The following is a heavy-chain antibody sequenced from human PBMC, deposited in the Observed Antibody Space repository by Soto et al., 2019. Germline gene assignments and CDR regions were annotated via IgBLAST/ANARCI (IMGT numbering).Heavy chain of an antibody. Sequence: EVQLLESGGGLVQPGGYLRLSCAASGYTFSSYAMSWVRQAPGKGLEWVSAISGSGGSTYYADSVKGRFTISRDNSKNTLYLQMNSLRAEDTAVYYCAKCTTSSFRWFDLWGQGTLVTVSS. CDR2: ISGSGGST. D-gene: IGHD6-6*01. J-gene: IGHJ5*02. V-gene: IGHV3-23*01. CDR1: GYTFSSYA. CDR3: AKCTTSSFRWFDL.